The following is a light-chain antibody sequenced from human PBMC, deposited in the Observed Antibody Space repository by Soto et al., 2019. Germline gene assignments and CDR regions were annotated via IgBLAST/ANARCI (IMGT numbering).Light chain of an antibody. CDR1: SSNIGAGYD. CDR2: GNS. V-gene: IGLV1-40*01. J-gene: IGLJ3*02. CDR3: QSYDVSLSGWV. Sequence: QLVLTQPPSVSGAPGQRVTISCTGSSSNIGAGYDVHWYQQLPGTAPKLLIYGNSNRPSGVPDRFSGSKSGTSASLAITGLQAEDEADYSCQSYDVSLSGWVFGGGTKVTVL.